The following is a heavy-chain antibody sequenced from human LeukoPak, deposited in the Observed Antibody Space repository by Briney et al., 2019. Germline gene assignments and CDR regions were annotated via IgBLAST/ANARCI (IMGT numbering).Heavy chain of an antibody. J-gene: IGHJ4*02. CDR3: ARAPSGSWSNYNYFDY. Sequence: ASVKVSCKASGYTFTGYYMHWVRQAPGQGLEWMGRINPNSGGTNYAQKFQGRVTMTRDTSISTAYMELSRLRSDDTAVYYCARAPSGSWSNYNYFDYWGQGTLVTVSS. CDR2: INPNSGGT. D-gene: IGHD6-13*01. V-gene: IGHV1-2*06. CDR1: GYTFTGYY.